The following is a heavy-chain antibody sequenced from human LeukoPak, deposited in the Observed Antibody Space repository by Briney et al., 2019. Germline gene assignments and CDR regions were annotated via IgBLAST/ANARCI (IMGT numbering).Heavy chain of an antibody. CDR3: ARGQWGLDV. CDR1: GFTFSDHY. Sequence: GGSLGLSCAVYGFTFSDHYMTWIRQAPGKALEWVAYITPDGGAQYYANSVKGRFTISRDNTKNSVYLQMNSLRADDSAVYYCARGQWGLDVWGQGTLVTVSS. J-gene: IGHJ4*02. D-gene: IGHD7-27*01. V-gene: IGHV3-11*01. CDR2: ITPDGGAQ.